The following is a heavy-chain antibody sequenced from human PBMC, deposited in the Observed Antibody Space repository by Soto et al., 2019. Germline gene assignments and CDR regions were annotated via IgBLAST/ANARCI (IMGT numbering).Heavy chain of an antibody. J-gene: IGHJ4*02. CDR1: GYTFTSYA. CDR2: VNAGNGYT. Sequence: QVQLVQSGAEVKKPGASVKVSCKASGYTFTSYALHWVRQAPGQRLEWMGWVNAGNGYTKYSQNFQGRVTITRDTXXXXXXXXXXXXXSEDTAVYYCARPLYADYFDYWGQGTLVTVSS. V-gene: IGHV1-3*01. CDR3: ARPLYADYFDY. D-gene: IGHD3-10*01.